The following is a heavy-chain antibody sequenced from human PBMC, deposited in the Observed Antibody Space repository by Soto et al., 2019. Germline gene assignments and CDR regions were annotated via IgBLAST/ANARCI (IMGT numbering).Heavy chain of an antibody. Sequence: ASVKVSCKASGYTFTSYGISWVRQAPGQGLEWMGWISAYNGNTNYAQKLQGRVTMTTDTSTSTAYMELRSLRSDDTAVYYCAREVHFPGYYYYDGMDLWGQGSSVTGSS. CDR1: GYTFTSYG. V-gene: IGHV1-18*01. CDR2: ISAYNGNT. CDR3: AREVHFPGYYYYDGMDL. J-gene: IGHJ6*02. D-gene: IGHD3-10*01.